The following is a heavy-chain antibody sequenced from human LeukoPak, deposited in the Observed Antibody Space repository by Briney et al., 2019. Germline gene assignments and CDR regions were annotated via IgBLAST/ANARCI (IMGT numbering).Heavy chain of an antibody. J-gene: IGHJ4*02. CDR3: ARDRVSGGYVTFDY. CDR1: GYTLTNHY. V-gene: IGHV1-46*01. D-gene: IGHD5-12*01. Sequence: ASVKVSCKASGYTLTNHYIHWVRQAPGQGLEWMGIMNPSGGRTSYPQKFQGRVTMTRDTSTSTVYMELSSLRSEDTAVYYCARDRVSGGYVTFDYWGQGTLVTVSS. CDR2: MNPSGGRT.